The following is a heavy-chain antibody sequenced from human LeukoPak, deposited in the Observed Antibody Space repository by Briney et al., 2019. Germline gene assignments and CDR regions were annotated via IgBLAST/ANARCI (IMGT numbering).Heavy chain of an antibody. J-gene: IGHJ4*02. CDR2: IKSKTDGGTP. Sequence: PGGSLRLSCAASGFXFSNAWISWVRQAPGKGLEWVGRIKSKTDGGTPDYAAPVKGRFTISRDDSKNTLYLQMNSLKTEDTAVYYCTGVSRSSWYDYWGQGTLATVSS. V-gene: IGHV3-15*01. CDR1: GFXFSNAW. D-gene: IGHD6-13*01. CDR3: TGVSRSSWYDY.